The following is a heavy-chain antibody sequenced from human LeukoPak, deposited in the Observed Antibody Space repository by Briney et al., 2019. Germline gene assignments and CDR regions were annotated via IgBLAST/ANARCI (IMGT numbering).Heavy chain of an antibody. CDR3: ARATDGDYVPY. V-gene: IGHV3-21*01. CDR1: GFTFSSYS. Sequence: AGGSLRLSCAASGFTFSSYSMNWVRQAPGKGLEWVSSISSSSSYINYADSVKGRFTISRDNAKNSLYLQMNSLRAEDTAVYYCARATDGDYVPYWGQGTLVTVSS. CDR2: ISSSSSYI. D-gene: IGHD4-17*01. J-gene: IGHJ4*02.